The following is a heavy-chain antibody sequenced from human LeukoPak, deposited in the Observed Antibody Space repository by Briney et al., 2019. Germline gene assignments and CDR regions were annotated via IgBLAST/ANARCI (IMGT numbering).Heavy chain of an antibody. Sequence: ASVKVSCKVSGYTFTSYGISWVRQAPGQGLEWMGWISAYNGNTNYARKLQGRVTMTTDTSTSTAYMELRSLRSDDTAVYYCARERMGLLPNKPFDYWGQGTLVTVSS. J-gene: IGHJ4*02. CDR1: GYTFTSYG. D-gene: IGHD2-15*01. V-gene: IGHV1-18*04. CDR2: ISAYNGNT. CDR3: ARERMGLLPNKPFDY.